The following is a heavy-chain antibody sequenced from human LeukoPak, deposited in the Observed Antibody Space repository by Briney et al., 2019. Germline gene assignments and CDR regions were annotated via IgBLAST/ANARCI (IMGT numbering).Heavy chain of an antibody. Sequence: KSSRTLSLTCGVSGGSTTNTILWTWVRHPPGKGLEWSGEVNHQGNTNYHPSLNTRVAISVDKSDNHISLKLTSVPAADTAVYYCARRVAVSTMYAFDFGGQETMVTVSS. J-gene: IGHJ3*01. CDR1: GGSTTNTIL. CDR3: ARRVAVSTMYAFDF. D-gene: IGHD2/OR15-2a*01. V-gene: IGHV4-4*02. CDR2: VNHQGNT.